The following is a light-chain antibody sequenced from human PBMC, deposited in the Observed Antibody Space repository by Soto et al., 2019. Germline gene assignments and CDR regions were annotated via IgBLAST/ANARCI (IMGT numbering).Light chain of an antibody. CDR2: GAS. Sequence: EIVMTQSPATLSVSPGERATLSCRASQSVSSDLAWYQHKPGQAPRLLIYGASTRATGTPARFSGSGSGTEFSLSISSLQSEDFAVYYCLQYHYWPPKQYTFGQGTKLEIK. V-gene: IGKV3-15*01. J-gene: IGKJ2*01. CDR1: QSVSSD. CDR3: LQYHYWPPKQYT.